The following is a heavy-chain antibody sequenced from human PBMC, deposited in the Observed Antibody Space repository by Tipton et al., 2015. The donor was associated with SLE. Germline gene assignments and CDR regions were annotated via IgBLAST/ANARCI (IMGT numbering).Heavy chain of an antibody. Sequence: TLSLTCTVSGGSISSGAYYWSWIRQRPGKGLEWIGYIYYSGITYYNPSLKSRVSMSVDTSKNQFSLKLSSVTAADPAVYYCARCGAGSNSCAYMPVSGTPTAGTLSS. J-gene: IGHJ6*03. CDR3: ARCGAGSNSCAYMPV. D-gene: IGHD4-23*01. V-gene: IGHV4-31*03. CDR2: IYYSGIT. CDR1: GGSISSGAYY.